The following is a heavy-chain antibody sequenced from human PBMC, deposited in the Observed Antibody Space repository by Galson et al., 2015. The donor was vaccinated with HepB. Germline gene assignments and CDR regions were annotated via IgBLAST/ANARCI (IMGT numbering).Heavy chain of an antibody. D-gene: IGHD6-19*01. CDR3: ARDKIEDSIGWHDFDD. CDR1: GLTVSSNY. Sequence: SLRLSCAASGLTVSSNYMSWVRQAPGKGLEWVSVIYSGGDTYYADSVKGRFTISRDTSKNMVYLQMYSRRADDTDMYYCARDKIEDSIGWHDFDDWVQGTLVTGSS. V-gene: IGHV3-53*01. J-gene: IGHJ4*02. CDR2: IYSGGDT.